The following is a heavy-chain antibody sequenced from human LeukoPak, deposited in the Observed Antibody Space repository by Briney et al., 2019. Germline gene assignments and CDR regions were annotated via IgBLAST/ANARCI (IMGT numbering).Heavy chain of an antibody. CDR2: ITGDDGRT. CDR3: ARGYSSSSWSLFDY. D-gene: IGHD6-6*01. V-gene: IGHV3-23*01. Sequence: QPGGSLRLSCAASGFSLYTYGMHWVRQAPGKGLEWVSGITGDDGRTHYADSVKGRFTISRDNSKNTLYLQMNSLRAGDTAVYYCARGYSSSSWSLFDYWGQGTLVTVSS. J-gene: IGHJ4*02. CDR1: GFSLYTYG.